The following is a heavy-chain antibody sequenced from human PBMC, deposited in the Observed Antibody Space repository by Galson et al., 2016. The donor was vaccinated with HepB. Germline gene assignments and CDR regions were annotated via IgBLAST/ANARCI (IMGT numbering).Heavy chain of an antibody. CDR3: ARDLGYGATNH. Sequence: SLRLSCAASGFTLSGYIMNWVRQAPGKGLEWVSSISSRSTATYYADSVKGRFTISRDNAKNSVFLQMNSLTAEDTAVYHCARDLGYGATNHWGQGTLVTVSS. D-gene: IGHD1-26*01. V-gene: IGHV3-21*01. CDR1: GFTLSGYI. CDR2: ISSRSTAT. J-gene: IGHJ5*02.